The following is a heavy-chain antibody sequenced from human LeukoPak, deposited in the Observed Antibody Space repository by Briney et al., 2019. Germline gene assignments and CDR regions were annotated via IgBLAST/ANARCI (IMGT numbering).Heavy chain of an antibody. CDR2: INHSGST. CDR1: GGSFSGYY. CDR3: ARGPSIFGVVISYYYYYYMDV. V-gene: IGHV4-34*01. Sequence: SETLSLTCAVYGGSFSGYYWSWIRQPPGKGLEWIGEINHSGSTNYNPSLKSRVTISVDTSKNQFSLKPSSVTAADTAVYYCARGPSIFGVVISYYYYYYMDVWGKGTTVTVSS. D-gene: IGHD3-3*01. J-gene: IGHJ6*03.